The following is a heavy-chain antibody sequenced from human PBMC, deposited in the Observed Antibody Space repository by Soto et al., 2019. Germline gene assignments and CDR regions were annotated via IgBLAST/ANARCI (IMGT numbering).Heavy chain of an antibody. J-gene: IGHJ4*02. D-gene: IGHD4-17*01. Sequence: QVQLQQWGAGLLKPSETLSLTCAVYGGSFSDYYWSWIRQPPGKGLEWIGEINHSGSTNYHPALTMRFSISVDTSKNQSSLRLNYVAAADTAIYYGSGHRPTVSTFVYWGQETPVTVSS. CDR1: GGSFSDYY. V-gene: IGHV4-34*01. CDR2: INHSGST. CDR3: SGHRPTVSTFVY.